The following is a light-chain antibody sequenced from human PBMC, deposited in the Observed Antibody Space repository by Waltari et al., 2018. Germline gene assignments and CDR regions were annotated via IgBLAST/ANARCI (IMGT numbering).Light chain of an antibody. CDR3: CSYTRSGSLV. V-gene: IGLV2-14*03. Sequence: QSALTQPASVSGSPGQSISISCTGTSRDVGGYNFFSCYQRLPGKAPKLIIYDVGNRPSGVSNRFSGSKSGNTASLIISGLQADDEADYYCCSYTRSGSLVFGGGTKLTVL. CDR1: SRDVGGYNF. J-gene: IGLJ2*01. CDR2: DVG.